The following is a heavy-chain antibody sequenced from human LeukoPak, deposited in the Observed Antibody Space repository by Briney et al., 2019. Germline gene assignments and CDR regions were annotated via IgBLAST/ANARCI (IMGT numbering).Heavy chain of an antibody. V-gene: IGHV3-15*01. CDR3: TRGGFGGNFFDS. CDR2: IISKTDGGTT. CDR1: GFTFSSYE. D-gene: IGHD4-23*01. Sequence: GGSLRLSCAASGFTFSSYEMNWVRQAPGKGLEWVGQIISKTDGGTTDYAAPVKGRFTISRDDSKNTLHLQMNSLKTEDTAVYYCTRGGFGGNFFDSWGQGTLVTVSS. J-gene: IGHJ4*02.